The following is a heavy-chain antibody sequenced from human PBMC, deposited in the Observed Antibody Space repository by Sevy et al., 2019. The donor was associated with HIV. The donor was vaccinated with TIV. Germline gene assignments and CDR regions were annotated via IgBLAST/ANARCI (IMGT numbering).Heavy chain of an antibody. CDR1: GFNINTYW. D-gene: IGHD1-1*01. CDR2: ISFDASNK. V-gene: IGHV3-30*03. J-gene: IGHJ1*01. CDR3: ALERLSSDVAEYFQN. Sequence: GGSLRLSCAASGFNINTYWMNWVRQAPGKGLEWVATISFDASNKHYADSVKGRFTISRDNFQNSLFLQMNSLRPEDTAVYYCALERLSSDVAEYFQNWGQGTLVTVSS.